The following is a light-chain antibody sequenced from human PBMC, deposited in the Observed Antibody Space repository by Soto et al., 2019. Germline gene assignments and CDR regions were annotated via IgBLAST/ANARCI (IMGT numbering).Light chain of an antibody. CDR2: DAS. CDR1: QGIINW. Sequence: DIQMTQSPSTLSASVGDRVILTCRASQGIINWLAWYQQKPGKAPNLLISDASSLETGVPSRFSGSGSVTEFTLTISSLQPDDFATYYCQQYNNYPYTFGQGTKLEIK. CDR3: QQYNNYPYT. J-gene: IGKJ2*01. V-gene: IGKV1-5*01.